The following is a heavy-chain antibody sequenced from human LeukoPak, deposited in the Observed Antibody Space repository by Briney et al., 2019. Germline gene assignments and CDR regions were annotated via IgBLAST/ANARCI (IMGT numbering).Heavy chain of an antibody. V-gene: IGHV3-33*08. CDR2: AYGDGSSQ. CDR3: ATGGNFYYSH. J-gene: IGHJ1*01. CDR1: GFTFSGYG. D-gene: IGHD4-11*01. Sequence: GGSLRLSCAASGFTFSGYGMHWVRQAPGKGLEWVAVAYGDGSSQYYADSVKGRFSISKDISKNTLSLQMNSLRAEDTAVYSCATGGNFYYSHWGQGTLVTVSS.